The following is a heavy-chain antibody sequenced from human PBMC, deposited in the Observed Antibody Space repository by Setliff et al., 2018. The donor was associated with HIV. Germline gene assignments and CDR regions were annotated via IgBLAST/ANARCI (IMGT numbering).Heavy chain of an antibody. V-gene: IGHV4-59*08. CDR2: IYNSAST. J-gene: IGHJ4*02. Sequence: PSETLSLTCTASGGSISTDYWTWIRQPPGKGLEWIGYIYNSASTSYNPSLKSRVTISVDTSKNQFSLKLSSVTAADTAVYYCARHSPSDYWGQGTLVTVSS. CDR3: ARHSPSDY. CDR1: GGSISTDY.